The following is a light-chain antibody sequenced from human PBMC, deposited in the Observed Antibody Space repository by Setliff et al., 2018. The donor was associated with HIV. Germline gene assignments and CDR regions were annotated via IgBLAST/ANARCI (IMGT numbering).Light chain of an antibody. CDR2: EVS. CDR3: SSYTTGDTWI. V-gene: IGLV2-14*01. J-gene: IGLJ2*01. CDR1: SNNIAIYNY. Sequence: QSALTQPASVSGSPGQSITISCTGTSNNIAIYNYVSWYQQHPGKAPKLMIYEVSNRPSGISNRFSGSKSGNTASLTISGLQAEDEADYYCSSYTTGDTWIFGGGTKVTVL.